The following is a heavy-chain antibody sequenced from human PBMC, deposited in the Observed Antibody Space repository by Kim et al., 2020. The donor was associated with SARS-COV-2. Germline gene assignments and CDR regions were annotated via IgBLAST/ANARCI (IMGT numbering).Heavy chain of an antibody. J-gene: IGHJ6*02. D-gene: IGHD2-2*01. CDR2: IKSKTDGGTT. V-gene: IGHV3-15*01. CDR1: GFTFSNAW. CDR3: TTEYCSSTSCYGWRNYYYGMDV. Sequence: GGSLRLSCAASGFTFSNAWMSWVRQAPGKGLEWVGRIKSKTDGGTTDYAAPVKGRFTISRDDSKNTLYLQMNSLKTEDTAVYYCTTEYCSSTSCYGWRNYYYGMDVWGQGTTVTVS.